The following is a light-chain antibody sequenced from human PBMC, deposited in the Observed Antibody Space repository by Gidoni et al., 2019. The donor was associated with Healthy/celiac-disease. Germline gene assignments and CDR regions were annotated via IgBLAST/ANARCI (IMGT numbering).Light chain of an antibody. J-gene: IGLJ1*01. Sequence: QSARTQPDSVPGSPGQPITISCTGSSNDVGGYDYVSCHQHHPGKAPKLMIYEVSDRPSGVSNRFSGSKSGNTASLTISGLRAEDEADYYCSSYSNSGTLVFGTGTKVTVL. CDR1: SNDVGGYDY. CDR2: EVS. V-gene: IGLV2-14*01. CDR3: SSYSNSGTLV.